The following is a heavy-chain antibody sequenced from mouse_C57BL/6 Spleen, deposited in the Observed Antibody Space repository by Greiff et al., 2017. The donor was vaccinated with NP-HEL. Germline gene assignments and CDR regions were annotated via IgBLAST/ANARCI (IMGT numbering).Heavy chain of an antibody. CDR1: GYAFSSYW. CDR2: IYPGDGDT. J-gene: IGHJ2*01. Sequence: QVQLQQSGAELVKPGASVKISCKASGYAFSSYWMNWVKQRPGKGLEWIGQIYPGDGDTNYNGKFKGKATLTADKSSSTAYMQLSSLTSEDSAVYFCARGGSYYGSSSFDYWGQGTTLTVSS. CDR3: ARGGSYYGSSSFDY. V-gene: IGHV1-80*01. D-gene: IGHD1-1*01.